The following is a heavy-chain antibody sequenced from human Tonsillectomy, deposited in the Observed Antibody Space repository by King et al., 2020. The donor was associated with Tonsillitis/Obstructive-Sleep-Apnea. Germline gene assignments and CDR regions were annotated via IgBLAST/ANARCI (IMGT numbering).Heavy chain of an antibody. V-gene: IGHV7-4-1*02. Sequence: QLVQSGSELKKPGASVKVSCKASGYTFNNYVMMWVRQAPGQGLEWMGWINTNTGNPTYAQGFTGRFVFSFDTSVRTAFLQISSLQSEDTAVYYCAREFNSAFCGPDHWGQGTLVTVSS. J-gene: IGHJ4*02. CDR2: INTNTGNP. CDR3: AREFNSAFCGPDH. D-gene: IGHD2-21*01. CDR1: GYTFNNYV.